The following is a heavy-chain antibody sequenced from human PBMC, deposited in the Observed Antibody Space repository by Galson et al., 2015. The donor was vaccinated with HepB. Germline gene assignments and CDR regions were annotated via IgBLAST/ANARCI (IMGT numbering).Heavy chain of an antibody. CDR3: ARGGAELLTLRGWFDP. J-gene: IGHJ5*02. CDR1: GFTFSSYS. V-gene: IGHV3-30*03. D-gene: IGHD1-26*01. Sequence: SLRLSCAASGFTFSSYSMNWVRQAPGKGLEWVAVISYDGSNKYYADSVKGRFTISRDNSKNTLYLQMNSLRAEDTAVYYRARGGAELLTLRGWFDPWGQGTLSPSPQ. CDR2: ISYDGSNK.